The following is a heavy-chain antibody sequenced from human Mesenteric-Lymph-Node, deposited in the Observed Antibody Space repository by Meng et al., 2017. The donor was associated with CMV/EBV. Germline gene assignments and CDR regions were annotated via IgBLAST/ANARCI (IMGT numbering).Heavy chain of an antibody. D-gene: IGHD2-2*02. Sequence: SLKISCAASGFTFDDYAMHWVRQAPGKGLEWVSGISWNSGSIGYADSVKGRFTISRDNAKNSLYLQMNSLRAEDTGLYYCAKDMGYQLLYGYYGMDVWGQGTTVTVSS. CDR1: GFTFDDYA. J-gene: IGHJ6*02. V-gene: IGHV3-9*01. CDR2: ISWNSGSI. CDR3: AKDMGYQLLYGYYGMDV.